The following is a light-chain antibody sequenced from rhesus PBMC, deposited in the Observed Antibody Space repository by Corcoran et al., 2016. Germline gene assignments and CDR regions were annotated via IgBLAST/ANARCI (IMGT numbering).Light chain of an antibody. CDR2: RAS. J-gene: IGKJ4*01. CDR3: QRYIRCPLA. Sequence: DIQMTQSPSSLSASVGDTVTISCRASQRVMNWLAWYQQKPGKAPKLLIYRASQLPSGVPSRFSGGGSGTDFTLTISSLQSEDFATYFFQRYIRCPLAFGGGAKV. CDR1: QRVMNW. V-gene: IGKV1-22*01.